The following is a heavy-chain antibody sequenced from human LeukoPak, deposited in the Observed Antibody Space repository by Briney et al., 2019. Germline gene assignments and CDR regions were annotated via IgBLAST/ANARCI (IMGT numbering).Heavy chain of an antibody. V-gene: IGHV3-7*02. D-gene: IGHD3/OR15-3a*01. J-gene: IGHJ4*02. CDR2: IKQDGSEQ. CDR3: ASTPADFTDF. CDR1: GFTFRSYW. Sequence: PGGSLRLSCAASGFTFRSYWMSWVRLAPGKGLEWVANIKQDGSEQYYVDSVKGRFTISRDNAKNSLHLQMNSLRAEDTAVYYCASTPADFTDFWGQGTLVTVSS.